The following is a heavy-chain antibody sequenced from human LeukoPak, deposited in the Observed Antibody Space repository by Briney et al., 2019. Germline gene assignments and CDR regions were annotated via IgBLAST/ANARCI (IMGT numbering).Heavy chain of an antibody. CDR3: ARDQTQWLRYGYFDY. CDR2: INNVGSHI. CDR1: GFTFSSSA. J-gene: IGHJ4*02. Sequence: NPGGSLRLSCAASGFTFSSSAMNWVRQAPGKGLEWVSSINNVGSHIYYADSVKGRFTISRDNAKNSLYLQMNSLRAEDTAVYYCARDQTQWLRYGYFDYWGQGTLVTVSS. V-gene: IGHV3-21*01. D-gene: IGHD5-12*01.